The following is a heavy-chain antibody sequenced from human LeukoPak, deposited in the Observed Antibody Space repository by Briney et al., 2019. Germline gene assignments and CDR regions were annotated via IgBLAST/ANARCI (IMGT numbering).Heavy chain of an antibody. D-gene: IGHD5-18*01. J-gene: IGHJ4*02. Sequence: GGSLGLSCEASGFAFGSYAMYWVRQAPGKGLEWVAGIFGSGGSPHYTDSVKDRLTISRDNPKNTVYLQINSLRAEDTAVYYCGKTTAGYSSGQKPAWPVDYWGQGTLVTVSS. CDR3: GKTTAGYSSGQKPAWPVDY. CDR2: IFGSGGSP. CDR1: GFAFGSYA. V-gene: IGHV3-23*01.